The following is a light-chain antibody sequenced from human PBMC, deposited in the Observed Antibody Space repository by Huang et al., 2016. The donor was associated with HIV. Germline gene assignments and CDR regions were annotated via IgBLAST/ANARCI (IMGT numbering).Light chain of an antibody. J-gene: IGKJ4*01. CDR1: QNVGTS. CDR2: DAS. Sequence: IRMTQSPSSLSASTGDRVTITCRASQNVGTSLAWSQQRPGRAPVRLVNDASTLQRGVPSRFSGSGARAVFTLTIGCLQVEDAATYYCQHSDGLSPLTFGGGT. V-gene: IGKV1-8*01. CDR3: QHSDGLSPLT.